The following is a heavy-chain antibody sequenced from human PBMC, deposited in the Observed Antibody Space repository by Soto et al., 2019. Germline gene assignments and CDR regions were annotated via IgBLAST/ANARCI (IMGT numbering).Heavy chain of an antibody. J-gene: IGHJ5*02. CDR1: DGSISSNNYY. Sequence: SETLSLTCTVSDGSISSNNYYWSWIRQPPGKGLEWIGEINYSEDTNPTYNPSLKSRVTISADRTNNQLFLRLTSVTAADTAIYYCARDHDYVWGSHRNWLGLWGQGTPVTVSS. D-gene: IGHD3-16*01. CDR3: ARDHDYVWGSHRNWLGL. V-gene: IGHV4-39*07. CDR2: INYSEDT.